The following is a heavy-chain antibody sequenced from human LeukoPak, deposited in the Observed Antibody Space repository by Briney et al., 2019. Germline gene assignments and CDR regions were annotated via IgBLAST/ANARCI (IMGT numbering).Heavy chain of an antibody. CDR3: ARDRYLYSYGYWFDP. CDR2: IYYSGST. D-gene: IGHD5-18*01. Sequence: SETLSLTCTVSGGSISSSSYYWGWLRQPPGKGLEWIGSIYYSGSTYYNPSLKSRVTISVDTSKNQFSLKLSSVTAADTAVYYCARDRYLYSYGYWFDPWGQGTLVTVSS. J-gene: IGHJ5*02. V-gene: IGHV4-39*07. CDR1: GGSISSSSYY.